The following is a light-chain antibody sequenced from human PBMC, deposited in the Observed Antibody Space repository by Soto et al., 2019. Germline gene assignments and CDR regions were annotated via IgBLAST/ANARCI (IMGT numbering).Light chain of an antibody. CDR3: CSYAGNSYV. Sequence: QSALTQPRSVSGSPGQSVTISCTGTSNDVGYYYYVSWYQQHPGKAPKLMIYDVSNRPSGVPDRFSGSKSANTASLTISGLQAEDEGDYYCCSYAGNSYVFGSGTKLTVL. J-gene: IGLJ1*01. CDR1: SNDVGYYYY. CDR2: DVS. V-gene: IGLV2-11*01.